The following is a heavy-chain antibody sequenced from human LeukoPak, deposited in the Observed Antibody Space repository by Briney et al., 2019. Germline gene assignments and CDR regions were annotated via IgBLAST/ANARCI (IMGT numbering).Heavy chain of an antibody. D-gene: IGHD2-15*01. J-gene: IGHJ6*03. V-gene: IGHV4-59*12. CDR3: ARGGRYCSGGSCYSSGDYYYYMDV. Sequence: SETLSLTCTVSGGSISSYYWSWIRQPPGKGLEWIGYIYYSGSTNYNPSLKSRVTISVDTSKNQFSLKLSSVTAADTAVYYCARGGRYCSGGSCYSSGDYYYYMDVWGKGTTVTVSS. CDR2: IYYSGST. CDR1: GGSISSYY.